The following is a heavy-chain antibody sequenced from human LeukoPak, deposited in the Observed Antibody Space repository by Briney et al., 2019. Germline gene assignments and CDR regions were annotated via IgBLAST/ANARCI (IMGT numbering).Heavy chain of an antibody. V-gene: IGHV7-4-1*02. CDR1: GYTFSSYG. CDR2: IHTNTGNP. D-gene: IGHD4-23*01. J-gene: IGHJ6*02. Sequence: ASVKVSCKASGYTFSSYGINWVRQAPGEGLEWMGWIHTNTGNPTYAQGFTGRFVFSLDTSVSTAYLQISSLKAEDTAVYYCAREGGDYGGNSEGYYYYYGMDVWGQGTTVTVSS. CDR3: AREGGDYGGNSEGYYYYYGMDV.